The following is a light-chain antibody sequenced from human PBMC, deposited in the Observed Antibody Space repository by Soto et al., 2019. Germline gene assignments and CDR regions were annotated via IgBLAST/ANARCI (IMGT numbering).Light chain of an antibody. CDR1: RGIENY. CDR3: QQGYSFPLT. CDR2: LAS. J-gene: IGKJ4*01. V-gene: IGKV1D-12*01. Sequence: RGTFTCRASRGIENYLAWYQQKPGKAPKLLIYLASTLQSGVPSRFRGSGSGTDFTLTISSLQPEDFATYFCQQGYSFPLTFGGGTKVDIK.